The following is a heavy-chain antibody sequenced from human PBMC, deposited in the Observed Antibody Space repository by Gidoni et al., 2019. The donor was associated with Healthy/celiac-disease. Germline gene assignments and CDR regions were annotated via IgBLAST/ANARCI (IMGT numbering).Heavy chain of an antibody. D-gene: IGHD4-17*01. J-gene: IGHJ4*02. CDR1: GSPLSSYA. CDR2: ISSNGGST. V-gene: IGHV3-64D*06. Sequence: EVQPVASGGGLVQPGASRRRSCSASGSPLSSYAVHGVRQAPGKGLEYVSAISSNGGSTYYADSVKGRFTISRDNSKNTLYLQMSSLRAEDTAVYYCVKATVTTYYFDYWGQGTLVTVSS. CDR3: VKATVTTYYFDY.